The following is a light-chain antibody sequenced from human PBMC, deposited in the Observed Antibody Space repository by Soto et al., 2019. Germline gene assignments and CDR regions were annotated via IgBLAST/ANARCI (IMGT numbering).Light chain of an antibody. V-gene: IGLV1-44*01. CDR2: RNN. CDR1: NSNIGSND. J-gene: IGLJ2*01. Sequence: QSVLTQPPSASGTPGQRVTVSCSGGNSNIGSNDVNWYQQIPGTAPKLLIYRNNQRPSGVPDRFSGSKTGTSASLAISGLQSEDEADYYCAAWDDSLNGHVVFGGGTKVTVL. CDR3: AAWDDSLNGHVV.